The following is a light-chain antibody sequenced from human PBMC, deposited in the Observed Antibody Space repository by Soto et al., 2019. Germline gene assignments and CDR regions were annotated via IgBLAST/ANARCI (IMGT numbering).Light chain of an antibody. Sequence: AIQLTQSPSSLSASVGDRVTITCRASQGINSALAWYQLKPGKAPKLLIYDVSSLESGVPSRFSGSGSGTDVTLPISSLQPEDFATYYCQQFNSYPRTFGQGTKLEIK. CDR1: QGINSA. CDR2: DVS. V-gene: IGKV1-13*02. J-gene: IGKJ2*01. CDR3: QQFNSYPRT.